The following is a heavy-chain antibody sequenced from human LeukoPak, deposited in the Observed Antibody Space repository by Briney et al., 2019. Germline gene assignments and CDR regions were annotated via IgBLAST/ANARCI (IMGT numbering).Heavy chain of an antibody. D-gene: IGHD1-7*01. Sequence: GGSLRLSCAASGFTFSSYCMNWFRQAPGKGLEGVSSISNSNSYIYYADSVKGRFTISRDNAKNSLYLQMNSLRAEDTAVYYCASLSITGTTRSGPRAARPFDYWGQGTLVTVSS. V-gene: IGHV3-21*01. CDR3: ASLSITGTTRSGPRAARPFDY. CDR2: ISNSNSYI. J-gene: IGHJ4*02. CDR1: GFTFSSYC.